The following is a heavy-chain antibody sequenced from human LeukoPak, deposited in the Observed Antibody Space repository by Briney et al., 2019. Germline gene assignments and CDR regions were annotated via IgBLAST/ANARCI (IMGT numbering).Heavy chain of an antibody. CDR3: ARHYGP. Sequence: SSETLSLTCTVSGGSISGSSYYWGWIRQPPGKGLEWIGSIYYSGSTYYNPSLKSRINISVDTSKTQYSLKLNSVTATDPAVYYRARHYGPWGQGTLVTVSS. J-gene: IGHJ4*02. D-gene: IGHD3-10*01. CDR1: GGSISGSSYY. CDR2: IYYSGST. V-gene: IGHV4-39*01.